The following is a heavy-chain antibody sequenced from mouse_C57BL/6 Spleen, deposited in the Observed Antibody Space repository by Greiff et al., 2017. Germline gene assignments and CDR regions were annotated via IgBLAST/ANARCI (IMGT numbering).Heavy chain of an antibody. V-gene: IGHV1-64*01. Sequence: QVQLQQPGAELVKPGASVKLSCKASGYTFTSYWMHWVKQRPGQGLEWIGMIHPNSGSTNYNEKFKSKATLTVDKSSSTAYMQLSSLTSEDSAVYYCATSGIITTVEEGYFDVWGTGTTVTVSS. J-gene: IGHJ1*03. D-gene: IGHD1-1*01. CDR3: ATSGIITTVEEGYFDV. CDR1: GYTFTSYW. CDR2: IHPNSGST.